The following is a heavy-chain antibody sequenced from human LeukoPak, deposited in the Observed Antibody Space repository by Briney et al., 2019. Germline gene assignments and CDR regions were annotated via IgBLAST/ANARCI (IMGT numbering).Heavy chain of an antibody. Sequence: SETLSLTCTVSGVSISSYYWSWIRQPPGKGLEWIGYIYYSGSTNYNPSLKSRVTISVDTSKNQFSLKLSSVTAADTAVYYCARRSYDSSYYFDYWGQGTLVTVSS. CDR3: ARRSYDSSYYFDY. D-gene: IGHD3-22*01. CDR2: IYYSGST. CDR1: GVSISSYY. V-gene: IGHV4-59*01. J-gene: IGHJ4*02.